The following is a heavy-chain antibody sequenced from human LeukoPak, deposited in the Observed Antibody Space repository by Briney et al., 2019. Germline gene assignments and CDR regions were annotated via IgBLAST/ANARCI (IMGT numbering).Heavy chain of an antibody. V-gene: IGHV4-34*01. D-gene: IGHD3-3*01. CDR1: GGSFSGYY. CDR2: INHSGST. Sequence: TSETLSLTCAVYGGSFSGYYWSWIRQPPGKGLEWIGEINHSGSTNYNPSLKSRVTISVDTSKNQFSLKLSSVTAADTAVYYCARADFWSGYQTSNGMDVWGQGTTVTVSS. CDR3: ARADFWSGYQTSNGMDV. J-gene: IGHJ6*02.